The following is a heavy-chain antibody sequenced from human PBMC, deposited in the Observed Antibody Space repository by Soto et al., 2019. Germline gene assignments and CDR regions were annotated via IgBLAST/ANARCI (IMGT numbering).Heavy chain of an antibody. D-gene: IGHD6-25*01. V-gene: IGHV3-23*01. Sequence: EVQLLESGGGLVQPGRSLRLSCAASGFTFSNYAMSWVRQAPGQGLDWVSAISGSGGTTYYADSVQGRFTISRDNSQNTLFLQMNRLRAEDAAVYYCAKFFVETGSNSGWPWSFHYWGQGTLVTVSS. CDR2: ISGSGGTT. CDR3: AKFFVETGSNSGWPWSFHY. J-gene: IGHJ4*02. CDR1: GFTFSNYA.